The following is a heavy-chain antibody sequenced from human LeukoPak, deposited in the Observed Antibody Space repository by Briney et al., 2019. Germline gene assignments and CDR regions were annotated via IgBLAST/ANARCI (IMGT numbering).Heavy chain of an antibody. CDR1: GYTFTSYY. Sequence: ASVKVSCKASGYTFTSYYMHWVRQAPGQGLEWMGIINPSGGSTSYAQKFQGRVTMTRDTSTSTAYMELSSLRSEDTAVYYCARERQYYYDSTHYFDYWGQGTLVTVSS. J-gene: IGHJ4*01. V-gene: IGHV1-46*01. CDR3: ARERQYYYDSTHYFDY. D-gene: IGHD3-22*01. CDR2: INPSGGST.